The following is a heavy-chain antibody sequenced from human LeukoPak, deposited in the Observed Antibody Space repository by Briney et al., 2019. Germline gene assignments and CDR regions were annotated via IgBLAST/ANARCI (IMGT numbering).Heavy chain of an antibody. CDR2: ISDSGRAT. CDR3: ARHDSFIPY. J-gene: IGHJ4*02. Sequence: PGGSLRLFCTASGFTFSSYSMNWVRQAPGKGLEWVSGISDSGRATYYTDSVRGRCTISRDNSKNTVYLQMRNLRAEDTAVYFCARHDSFIPYWGQGSLVTVSS. D-gene: IGHD5-18*01. V-gene: IGHV3-23*01. CDR1: GFTFSSYS.